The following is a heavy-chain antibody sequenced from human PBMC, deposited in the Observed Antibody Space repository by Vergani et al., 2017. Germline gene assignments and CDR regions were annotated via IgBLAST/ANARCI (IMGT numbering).Heavy chain of an antibody. V-gene: IGHV3-33*01. Sequence: QVQLVQSGGGVVQPGRSLRLSCAASGFTFSTYGIHWVRQAPGKGMEWVALIWYDGSNKYYADPVKGRFTISRDNSKNTLYLQMNSLRAEDTAVYYCARKYDFWSGSNYYYYMDVWGKGTTVTVSS. CDR1: GFTFSTYG. CDR2: IWYDGSNK. J-gene: IGHJ6*03. D-gene: IGHD3-3*01. CDR3: ARKYDFWSGSNYYYYMDV.